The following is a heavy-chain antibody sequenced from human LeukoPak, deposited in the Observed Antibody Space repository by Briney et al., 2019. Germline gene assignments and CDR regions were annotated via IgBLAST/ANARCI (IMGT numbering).Heavy chain of an antibody. CDR2: IYYSGST. CDR3: ARARVRSYSYDSSGFYTSDWHFDL. CDR1: GGSISGYY. J-gene: IGHJ2*01. D-gene: IGHD3-22*01. Sequence: KTSETLSLTCSVSGGSISGYYWSWIRQPPGQGLEWIGYIYYSGSTNYNPSLKSRVIISRDTSKNQFSLNLSSVTAADTAVYYCARARVRSYSYDSSGFYTSDWHFDLWGRGTLVTVSS. V-gene: IGHV4-59*08.